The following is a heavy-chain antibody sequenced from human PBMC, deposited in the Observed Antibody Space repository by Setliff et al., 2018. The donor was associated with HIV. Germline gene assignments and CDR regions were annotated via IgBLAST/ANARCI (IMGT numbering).Heavy chain of an antibody. Sequence: PGGSLRLSFAASGFTFNNHAMSWVRQARGKGLEWVSAISGSGDNIYYADSAKGRFTFSRDNSKNTLYLQMNSLRAEDTAVYYCAKDSGDYNFWSTYRSNHFDYWGQGALVTVSS. J-gene: IGHJ4*02. CDR1: GFTFNNHA. CDR3: AKDSGDYNFWSTYRSNHFDY. CDR2: ISGSGDNI. D-gene: IGHD3-3*01. V-gene: IGHV3-23*01.